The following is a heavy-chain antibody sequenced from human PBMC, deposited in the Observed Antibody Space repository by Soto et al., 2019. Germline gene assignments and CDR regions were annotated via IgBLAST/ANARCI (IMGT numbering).Heavy chain of an antibody. Sequence: EVQLVESGGGLVKTGGSLRLSCSASRFTFSSYTMNWVRQAPGKGLEWVSSISSSTTYIYYADSLKGRFAISRDNATNSLYLQVNSLRAEDTAVYYCARDFDSSGYYGPVGAFDIWGQGTMVTVSS. CDR1: RFTFSSYT. CDR2: ISSSTTYI. J-gene: IGHJ3*02. CDR3: ARDFDSSGYYGPVGAFDI. V-gene: IGHV3-21*03. D-gene: IGHD3-22*01.